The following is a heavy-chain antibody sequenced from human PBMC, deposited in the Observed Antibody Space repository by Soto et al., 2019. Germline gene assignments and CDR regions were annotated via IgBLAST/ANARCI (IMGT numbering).Heavy chain of an antibody. CDR3: ARDQYYYDSSGYYHFDY. CDR1: GYTFTSYA. CDR2: INAGNGNT. D-gene: IGHD3-22*01. J-gene: IGHJ4*02. V-gene: IGHV1-3*01. Sequence: ASVKVSCKASGYTFTSYAMHWVRQAPGQRLEWMGWINAGNGNTKYSQKFQGRVTITRDTSASTAYMERSSLRSVDTAVYYCARDQYYYDSSGYYHFDYWGQGTLVTVSS.